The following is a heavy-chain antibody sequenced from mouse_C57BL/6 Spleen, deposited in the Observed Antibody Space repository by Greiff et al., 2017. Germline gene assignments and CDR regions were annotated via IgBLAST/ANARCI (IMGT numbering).Heavy chain of an antibody. D-gene: IGHD2-4*01. CDR1: GYTFTSYW. CDR2: IHPNSGST. V-gene: IGHV1-64*01. J-gene: IGHJ2*01. CDR3: AREGGPYDYDEGVLDY. Sequence: QVQLQQPGAELVKPGASVKLSCKASGYTFTSYWMHWVKQRPGQGLEWIGMIHPNSGSTNYNEKFKSKATLTVDKSSSTAYMQLSSLTSEDSAVDYCAREGGPYDYDEGVLDYWGQGTTLTVSS.